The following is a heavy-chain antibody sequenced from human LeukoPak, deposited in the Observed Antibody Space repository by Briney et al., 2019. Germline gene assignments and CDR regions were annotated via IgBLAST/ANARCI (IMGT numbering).Heavy chain of an antibody. V-gene: IGHV4-59*01. CDR3: ARDNAATYDY. CDR1: GGSISGYY. J-gene: IGHJ4*02. Sequence: SEALSLTCTVSGGSISGYYWIWVRQPPGKGLEWIGHIYSSGRSDYNPSLRSRVTMSEDTSKNQFSLTLSSVTAADTAVYYCARDNAATYDYWGQGILVTVSS. D-gene: IGHD1-26*01. CDR2: IYSSGRS.